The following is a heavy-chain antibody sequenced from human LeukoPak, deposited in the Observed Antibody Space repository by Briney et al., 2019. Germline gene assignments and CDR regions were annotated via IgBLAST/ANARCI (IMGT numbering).Heavy chain of an antibody. V-gene: IGHV3-7*03. CDR2: IKQDGSEK. CDR1: GFTFSSYW. CDR3: ARAPPRRLLWFGMDV. D-gene: IGHD3-10*01. J-gene: IGHJ6*04. Sequence: GGSLRLSCAASGFTFSSYWMSWVRQAPGKGLEWVANIKQDGSEKYYVDSVKGRFTISRDNAKNSLYLQMNSLSAEDTAVYYCARAPPRRLLWFGMDVWGKGTTVTVSS.